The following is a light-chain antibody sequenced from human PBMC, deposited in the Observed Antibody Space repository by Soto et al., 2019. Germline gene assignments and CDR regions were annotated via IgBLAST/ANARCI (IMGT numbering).Light chain of an antibody. CDR3: QQSYSTPIT. CDR1: QSISSY. CDR2: AAS. J-gene: IGKJ5*01. V-gene: IGKV1-39*01. Sequence: IQMTQAASSLSASGGDRVTITCRASQSISSYLNWYQQKPGKAPKLLIYAASSLQSGVPSRFSGSGSGTDFTLTISSLQPEDFATYYCQQSYSTPITFGQGTRLENK.